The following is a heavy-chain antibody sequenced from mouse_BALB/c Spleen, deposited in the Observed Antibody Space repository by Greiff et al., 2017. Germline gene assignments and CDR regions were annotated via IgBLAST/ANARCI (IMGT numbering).Heavy chain of an antibody. Sequence: EVKVVESGGGLVKPGGSLKLSCAASGFTFSSYAMSWVRQTPEKRLEWVATISDGGSYTYYPDSVKGRFTISRDNAKNNLYLQMSSLKSEDTAMYYCARGYYGSSVYFDYWGQGTTLTVSS. CDR1: GFTFSSYA. J-gene: IGHJ2*01. D-gene: IGHD1-1*01. CDR3: ARGYYGSSVYFDY. V-gene: IGHV5-6*03. CDR2: ISDGGSYT.